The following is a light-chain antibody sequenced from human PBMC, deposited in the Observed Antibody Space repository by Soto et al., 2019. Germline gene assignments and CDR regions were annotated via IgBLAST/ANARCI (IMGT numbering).Light chain of an antibody. V-gene: IGKV3-11*01. CDR3: RQRSNWPPT. J-gene: IGKJ5*01. Sequence: EIVLTQSPATLSLSPGERATLSCRASQSVRTYLAWYQQKPGRAPSLLIYDASNRATGIPARFSSGGAWTDFTLTTSSLEPEEFAAYYCRQRSNWPPTFGQGTRLEIK. CDR2: DAS. CDR1: QSVRTY.